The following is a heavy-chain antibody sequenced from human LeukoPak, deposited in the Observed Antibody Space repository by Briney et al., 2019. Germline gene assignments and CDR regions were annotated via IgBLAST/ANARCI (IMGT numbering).Heavy chain of an antibody. Sequence: SETLSLTCAVYGESLSRYYWTWIRQPPGKGLEWIGGINHRGDTNYNPSLKSRVTISVDTSKNQFSLKVRSVTAADTGVYYCARPGSCSATTCTGHLDVWGQGTLATVSS. D-gene: IGHD2-2*01. CDR2: INHRGDT. V-gene: IGHV4-34*01. CDR3: ARPGSCSATTCTGHLDV. J-gene: IGHJ4*02. CDR1: GESLSRYY.